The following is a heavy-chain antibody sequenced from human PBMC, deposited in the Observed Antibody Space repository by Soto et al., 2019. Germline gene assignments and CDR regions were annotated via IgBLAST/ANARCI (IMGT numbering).Heavy chain of an antibody. CDR2: IYPGDSDT. Sequence: PGESLKISCKASGYSFTSYWIGWVRQMPGKGLEWMGIIYPGDSDTRYSPSFQGQVTISADKSISTAYLQWSSLKASDTAMYYCARSSGSGYYPYYYYYGMDVSGQGTTVTVSS. CDR1: GYSFTSYW. V-gene: IGHV5-51*01. CDR3: ARSSGSGYYPYYYYYGMDV. D-gene: IGHD3-22*01. J-gene: IGHJ6*02.